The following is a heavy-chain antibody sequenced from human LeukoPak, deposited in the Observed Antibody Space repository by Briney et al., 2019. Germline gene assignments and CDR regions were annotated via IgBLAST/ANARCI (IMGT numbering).Heavy chain of an antibody. J-gene: IGHJ6*03. D-gene: IGHD6-13*01. CDR1: GFTFSNAW. CDR2: IKSKTDGGTT. CDR3: TTDLLGYSSSWSKSYYYMDV. Sequence: GGSLRLSCAASGFTFSNAWMSWVRQAPGKGLEWVGRIKSKTDGGTTDYAAPVKGRFTISRDDSKNTLYLQMNSLKTEDTAVYYCTTDLLGYSSSWSKSYYYMDVWGKGTTVTVSS. V-gene: IGHV3-15*01.